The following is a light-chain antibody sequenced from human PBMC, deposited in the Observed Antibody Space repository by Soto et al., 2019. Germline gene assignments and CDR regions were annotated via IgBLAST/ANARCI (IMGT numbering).Light chain of an antibody. J-gene: IGKJ1*01. V-gene: IGKV3D-15*01. CDR2: DVS. CDR3: QQYNNWPQT. CDR1: QNISNY. Sequence: VMTQSASTLSRSPGERATLSCGASQNISNYLIWYQQKPGQAPRLLIYDVSNRATDIPARFSGSVYGTEFTLTISSLRFEDVAVYYCQQYNNWPQTFGQGTKVDIK.